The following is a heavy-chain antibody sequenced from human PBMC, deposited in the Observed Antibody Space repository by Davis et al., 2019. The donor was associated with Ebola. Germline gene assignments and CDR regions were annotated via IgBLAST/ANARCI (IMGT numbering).Heavy chain of an antibody. Sequence: PGGSLRLSCAASGFTFSSYSMNWVRQAPGKGLEWVSYISSSSSTIYYADSVKGRFTISRDNAKNSLYLQMNSLRDEDTAVYYCARDPGWVIVVVNPDYYYGMDVWGQGTTVTVSS. D-gene: IGHD3-22*01. CDR1: GFTFSSYS. V-gene: IGHV3-48*02. CDR3: ARDPGWVIVVVNPDYYYGMDV. CDR2: ISSSSSTI. J-gene: IGHJ6*02.